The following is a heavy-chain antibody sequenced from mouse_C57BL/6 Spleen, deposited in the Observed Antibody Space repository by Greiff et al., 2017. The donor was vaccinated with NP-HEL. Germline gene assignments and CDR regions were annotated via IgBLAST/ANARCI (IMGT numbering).Heavy chain of an antibody. V-gene: IGHV5-9*01. J-gene: IGHJ4*01. Sequence: DVKLVESGGGLVKPGGSLKLSCAASGFTFSSYTMSWVRQTPEKRLEWVATISGGGGNTYYPDSVKGRFTISRDNAKNTLYLQMSSLRSEDTALYYCARRDSSGPFYAMDYWGQGTSVTVSS. CDR3: ARRDSSGPFYAMDY. D-gene: IGHD3-2*02. CDR2: ISGGGGNT. CDR1: GFTFSSYT.